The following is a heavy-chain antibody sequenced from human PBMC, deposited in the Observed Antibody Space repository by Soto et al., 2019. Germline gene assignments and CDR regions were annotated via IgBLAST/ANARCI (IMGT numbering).Heavy chain of an antibody. Sequence: SETLSLTCTVSGGSISSYYWSWIRQPPGKGLDWIGYIYYSGSTNYNPSLKSRVTISVDTSKNQFSLKLSSVTAADTAVYYCARVTPYYYDSSGYYYEEIWGEGTLVTVCS. V-gene: IGHV4-59*08. CDR3: ARVTPYYYDSSGYYYEEI. D-gene: IGHD3-22*01. J-gene: IGHJ4*02. CDR2: IYYSGST. CDR1: GGSISSYY.